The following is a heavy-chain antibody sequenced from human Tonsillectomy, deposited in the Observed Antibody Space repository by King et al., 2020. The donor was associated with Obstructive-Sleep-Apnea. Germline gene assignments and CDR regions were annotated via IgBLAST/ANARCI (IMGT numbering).Heavy chain of an antibody. CDR2: INHSGST. V-gene: IGHV4-34*01. D-gene: IGHD2-2*01. CDR3: ARAKGYCSSTSCYPREFDP. J-gene: IGHJ5*02. CDR1: GGSFSGYY. Sequence: VQLQQWGAGLLKPSETLSLTCAVYGGSFSGYYWSWIRQPPGKGLEWIGEINHSGSTNYNPSLKGRVTISVDTSKNQFSLKLSSVTAADTAVYYCARAKGYCSSTSCYPREFDPWGQGTLVTVSS.